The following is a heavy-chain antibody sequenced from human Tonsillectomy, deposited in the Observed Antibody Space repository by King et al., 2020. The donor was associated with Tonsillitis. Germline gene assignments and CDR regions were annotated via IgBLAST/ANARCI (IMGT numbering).Heavy chain of an antibody. CDR1: GFTFSSYA. CDR3: AKDPVAARRGGYYYYGMDV. Sequence: VQLVESGGGLVQPGGSLRLSCAASGFTFSSYAMSWVRQAPGKGLEWVSAISGSGGSTYYADSVKGRFTISRDNSKNTLYLQMNSLRAEDTAVYYCAKDPVAARRGGYYYYGMDVWGQGTTVTVSS. CDR2: ISGSGGST. J-gene: IGHJ6*02. V-gene: IGHV3-23*04. D-gene: IGHD6-6*01.